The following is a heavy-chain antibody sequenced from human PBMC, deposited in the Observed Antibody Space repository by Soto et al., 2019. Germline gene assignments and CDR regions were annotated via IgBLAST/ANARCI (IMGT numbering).Heavy chain of an antibody. J-gene: IGHJ6*02. Sequence: ASVKVSCKASGYTFTGYYMHWVRQAPGQGLEWMGWINPNSGGTNYAQKFQGWVTMTRDTSISTAYMELSRLRSDDTAVYYCARDAITMVRGVHGGYYYGMDVWGQGTTVTVSS. CDR1: GYTFTGYY. V-gene: IGHV1-2*04. D-gene: IGHD3-10*01. CDR3: ARDAITMVRGVHGGYYYGMDV. CDR2: INPNSGGT.